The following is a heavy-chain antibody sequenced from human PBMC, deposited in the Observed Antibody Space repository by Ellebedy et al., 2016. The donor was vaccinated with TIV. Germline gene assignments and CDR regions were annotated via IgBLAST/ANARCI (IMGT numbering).Heavy chain of an antibody. J-gene: IGHJ4*02. Sequence: PGGSLRLSCITSGFTFSNHAMNWVRQAPGKGLEWVSGIGGPTTTFYADSVKGRFTISRDNSKNTVYLQMSSLRPEDTGTYYYAPLPSGKDYWGQGTLVTVSS. D-gene: IGHD6-19*01. CDR1: GFTFSNHA. V-gene: IGHV3-23*01. CDR3: APLPSGKDY. CDR2: IGGPTTT.